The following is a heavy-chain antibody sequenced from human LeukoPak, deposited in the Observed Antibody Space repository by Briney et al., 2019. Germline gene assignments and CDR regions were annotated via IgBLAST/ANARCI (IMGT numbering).Heavy chain of an antibody. V-gene: IGHV2-5*01. CDR3: ARDPNRCFDY. D-gene: IGHD4/OR15-4a*01. CDR1: GFSLSTGALG. J-gene: IGHJ4*01. CDR2: LNWNDDR. Sequence: SGPTLVNPTQTLTLTCTFSGFSLSTGALGVAWIRQPPGKALEWLAVLNWNDDRRFNPSLRSRLTITNDTAKNQVVLTMTNMDRVDTATYYCARDPNRCFDYWGQGTLLTVSS.